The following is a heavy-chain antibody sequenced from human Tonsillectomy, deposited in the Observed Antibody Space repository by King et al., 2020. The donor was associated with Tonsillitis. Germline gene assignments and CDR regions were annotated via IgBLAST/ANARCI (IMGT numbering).Heavy chain of an antibody. V-gene: IGHV3-33*05. CDR3: ARGRLYSSDWGIDY. CDR1: GFAFRSYG. J-gene: IGHJ4*02. CDR2: ISYDATRE. D-gene: IGHD6-19*01. Sequence: VQLVESGGGVVQPGRSLRLSCASSGFAFRSYGMHWVRQAPGKGLEWVAVISYDATRENYADSVKGRFTISRANSKNTLYLQMNSLRAEDRAVYYCARGRLYSSDWGIDYWGQGSLVTVSS.